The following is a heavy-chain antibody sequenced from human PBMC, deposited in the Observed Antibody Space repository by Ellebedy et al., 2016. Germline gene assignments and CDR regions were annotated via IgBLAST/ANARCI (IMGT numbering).Heavy chain of an antibody. D-gene: IGHD1-1*01. V-gene: IGHV3-23*01. CDR1: GFIFSNYA. Sequence: GESLKISXAASGFIFSNYAMSWVRQAPGKGLEWVSAISGSGGGAYYADSVKGRFTISRDNSKNTMYLQMNSLRVEDAAAYYCARGVDVTRTYNYLDPWGQGTLVTVSS. J-gene: IGHJ5*02. CDR3: ARGVDVTRTYNYLDP. CDR2: ISGSGGGA.